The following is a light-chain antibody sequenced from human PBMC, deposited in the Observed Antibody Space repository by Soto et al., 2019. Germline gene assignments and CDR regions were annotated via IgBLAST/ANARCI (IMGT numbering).Light chain of an antibody. CDR1: QSRSDT. CDR2: GAS. J-gene: IGKJ1*01. Sequence: DIVMTHSPAPLSVYPGGRATLSCRSSQSRSDTLAWYQQKPGQAPRLLIHGASTRAPGFPARFSGSGSGTDVTLTISSLQSEDFAVYYCQQYNNRPPWTFGQGTKVDIK. V-gene: IGKV3-15*01. CDR3: QQYNNRPPWT.